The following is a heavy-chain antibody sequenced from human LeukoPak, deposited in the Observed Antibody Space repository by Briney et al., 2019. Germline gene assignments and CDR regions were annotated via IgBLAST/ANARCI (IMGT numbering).Heavy chain of an antibody. V-gene: IGHV3-7*03. CDR2: IKQDGSEK. J-gene: IGHJ4*02. Sequence: GGSLRLSCAASGFTFSSYWMSWVRQAPGKGLEWVANIKQDGSEKYYVDSVKGRFTISRDNAKNSLYLQMNSLRAEDTAVYYCAKDPFGYHTDQYFDYWGQGTLVTVSS. CDR3: AKDPFGYHTDQYFDY. D-gene: IGHD6-25*01. CDR1: GFTFSSYW.